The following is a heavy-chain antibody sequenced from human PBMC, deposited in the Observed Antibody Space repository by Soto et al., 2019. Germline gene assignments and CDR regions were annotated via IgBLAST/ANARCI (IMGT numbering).Heavy chain of an antibody. CDR1: GYSFTSYW. J-gene: IGHJ4*02. CDR2: IYPGVSDT. D-gene: IGHD3-22*01. CDR3: ARRGYDSSGYYSSIDY. V-gene: IGHV5-51*01. Sequence: LGESLKISCKGSGYSFTSYWIGWVRQMPGKGLEWMGIIYPGVSDTRYSPSFQGQVTISADKSISTAYLQRSSLKASDTAMYYCARRGYDSSGYYSSIDYWGQGTLVTVSS.